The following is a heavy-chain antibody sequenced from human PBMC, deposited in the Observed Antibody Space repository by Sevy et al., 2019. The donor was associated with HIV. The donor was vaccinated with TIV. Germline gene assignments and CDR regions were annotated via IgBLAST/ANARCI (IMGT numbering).Heavy chain of an antibody. D-gene: IGHD1-20*01. Sequence: GGSLRLSCTASGFTFNTYAMSWVRRAPGKGLEWVSAIGSGGTTYYVDSVKGRFNISRDNSKTTLYLQMNSLRVDDTAVYYCAKSLRGKYLEGYFDYWGQGILVTVSS. CDR2: IGSGGTT. CDR1: GFTFNTYA. V-gene: IGHV3-23*01. CDR3: AKSLRGKYLEGYFDY. J-gene: IGHJ4*02.